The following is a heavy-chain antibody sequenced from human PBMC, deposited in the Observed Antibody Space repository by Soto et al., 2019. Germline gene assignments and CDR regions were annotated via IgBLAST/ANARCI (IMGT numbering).Heavy chain of an antibody. CDR2: IYYSGST. CDR1: GGSISSYY. V-gene: IGHV4-59*01. CDR3: ARVALPAATRACXFDP. D-gene: IGHD2-2*01. Sequence: SETLSLTCTVSGGSISSYYWSWIRQPPGKGLEWIGYIYYSGSTNYNPSLESRVTISVDTSKNQFSLKLSSVTAADTAVYYCARVALPAATRACXFDPWGQGTLVTVSS. J-gene: IGHJ5*02.